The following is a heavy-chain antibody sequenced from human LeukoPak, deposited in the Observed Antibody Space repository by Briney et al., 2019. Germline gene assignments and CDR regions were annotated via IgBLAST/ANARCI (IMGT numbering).Heavy chain of an antibody. Sequence: GGSLRLSCAASGFTFSSYAMSWVRQAPGKGLEWVSAISGSGVSTYYADSVKGRFTISRDNSRNTLYLQMNSLRAEDTAVYSCAKDLPGFFDYWGQGTLSPSSQ. J-gene: IGHJ4*02. CDR2: ISGSGVST. V-gene: IGHV3-23*01. CDR3: AKDLPGFFDY. CDR1: GFTFSSYA.